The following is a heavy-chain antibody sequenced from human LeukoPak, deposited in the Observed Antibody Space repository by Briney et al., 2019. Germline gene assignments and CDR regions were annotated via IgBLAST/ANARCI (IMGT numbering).Heavy chain of an antibody. V-gene: IGHV1-2*06. CDR1: GYTFTGYY. CDR3: ARGFGSSGNWFDP. J-gene: IGHJ5*02. CDR2: INLKNGGT. Sequence: EASVKVSCKASGYTFTGYYMHWVRRAPGQGLEWMGRINLKNGGTDYAQKFQGRVTMTRDTSITTAYMELSGLRSDDTAVYYCARGFGSSGNWFDPWGQGTLVTVSS. D-gene: IGHD6-19*01.